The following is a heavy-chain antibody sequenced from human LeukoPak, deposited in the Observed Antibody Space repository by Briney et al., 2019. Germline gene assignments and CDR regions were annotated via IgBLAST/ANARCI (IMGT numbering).Heavy chain of an antibody. CDR1: GGSISTSNYY. Sequence: SETLSLTCTVSGGSISTSNYYWGWIRQPPGKGLEWIGNIFYSGSTYYSPSLRSRVTISLDTSRNQFSLKLNSVTAADTAVYYCASSRSPGDYGFDYWGQGTLVTVSS. CDR3: ASSRSPGDYGFDY. J-gene: IGHJ4*02. D-gene: IGHD4-17*01. V-gene: IGHV4-39*07. CDR2: IFYSGST.